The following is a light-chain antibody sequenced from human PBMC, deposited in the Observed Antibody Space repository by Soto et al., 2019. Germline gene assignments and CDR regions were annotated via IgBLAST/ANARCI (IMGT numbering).Light chain of an antibody. CDR3: QQYNSYSRT. V-gene: IGKV1-5*01. Sequence: DIQMTQSPSSLSAFVGDRVTITCRASQSISSYLNWYQQKPGKAPKLLIYDASSLESGVPSRFSGSGSGTEFTLTISSLQPDDFATYYCQQYNSYSRTFGQGTKVDIK. J-gene: IGKJ1*01. CDR1: QSISSY. CDR2: DAS.